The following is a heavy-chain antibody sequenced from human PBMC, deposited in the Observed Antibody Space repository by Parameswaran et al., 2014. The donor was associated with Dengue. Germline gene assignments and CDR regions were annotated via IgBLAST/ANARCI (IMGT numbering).Heavy chain of an antibody. J-gene: IGHJ6*02. V-gene: IGHV5-51*01. CDR2: IYPGDSDT. CDR3: ARTDYYYYYGMDV. Sequence: VRQMPGKGLEWMGIIYPGDSDTRYSPSFQGQVTISADKSISTAYLQWSSLKASDTAMYYCARTDYYYYYGMDVWGQGTTVTVSS.